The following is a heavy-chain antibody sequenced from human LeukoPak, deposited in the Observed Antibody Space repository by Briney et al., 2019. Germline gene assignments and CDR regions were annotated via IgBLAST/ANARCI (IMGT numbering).Heavy chain of an antibody. CDR3: ASVPDYGVA. J-gene: IGHJ5*02. V-gene: IGHV3-30-3*01. CDR1: GFTFSSYA. CDR2: ISYDGSNK. D-gene: IGHD4-17*01. Sequence: GGSLRLSCAASGFTFSSYAMHWVRQAPGKGLEWVAVISYDGSNKYYADSVKGRFTISRDNSKNTLYLQMNSLRAEDTAVYYCASVPDYGVAWGQGTLVTVSS.